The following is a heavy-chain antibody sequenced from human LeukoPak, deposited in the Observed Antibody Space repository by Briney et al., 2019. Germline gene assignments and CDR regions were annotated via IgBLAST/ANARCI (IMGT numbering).Heavy chain of an antibody. V-gene: IGHV1-46*01. J-gene: IGHJ6*02. CDR1: GYTFTSYY. CDR2: INTSGGST. CDR3: ARLGYCSGGSCYPEDYYYYGMDV. Sequence: ASVKVSCKASGYTFTSYYMHWVRQAPGQGLEWMGIINTSGGSTSSAQKFQGRVTMTRDTSTSTVYMELSSLRSEDTAVYYCARLGYCSGGSCYPEDYYYYGMDVWGQGTTVTVSS. D-gene: IGHD2-15*01.